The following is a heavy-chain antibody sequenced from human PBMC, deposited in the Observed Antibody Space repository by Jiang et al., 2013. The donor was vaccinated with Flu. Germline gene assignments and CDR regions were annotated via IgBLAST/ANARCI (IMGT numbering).Heavy chain of an antibody. Sequence: QLVESGGGLEHPGGSLRLSCAASGFTFSTFAMSWVRQAPGKGLEWVCAISSSGDSTYYADSVKGRFTISRDNSKSTLYLFMHSLRAEDTAVYYCVKEARYNWNGDYWGQGTLVAVSS. CDR3: VKEARYNWNGDY. CDR2: ISSSGDST. D-gene: IGHD1-20*01. CDR1: GFTFSTFA. J-gene: IGHJ4*02. V-gene: IGHV3-23*04.